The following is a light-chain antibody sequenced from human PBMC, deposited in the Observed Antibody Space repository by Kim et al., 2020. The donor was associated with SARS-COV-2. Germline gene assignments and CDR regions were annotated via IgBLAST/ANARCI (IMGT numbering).Light chain of an antibody. CDR2: GAS. CDR3: QQYNIWWT. J-gene: IGKJ1*01. Sequence: SVSREESPTHSWWARQSVGSKLAWYQQKPGQAPRLRIYGASTRASGIPARFSGSGSGTDFTLTISSLQSEDFAVYYCQQYNIWWTFGQGTKVDIK. V-gene: IGKV3-15*01. CDR1: QSVGSK.